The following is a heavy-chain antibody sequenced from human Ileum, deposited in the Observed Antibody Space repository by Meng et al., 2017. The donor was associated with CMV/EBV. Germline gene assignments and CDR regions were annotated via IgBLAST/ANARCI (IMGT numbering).Heavy chain of an antibody. CDR3: AKDATYSSGPWKYYYGMDV. D-gene: IGHD6-19*01. Sequence: GESLKISCAASGFTFSSYGMHWVRQAPGKGLEWVAFIRYDGSKKYYADSVKGRFTISRDNSKNTLYLQMNSLRAEDTAVYYCAKDATYSSGPWKYYYGMDVWGQGTTVTVSS. V-gene: IGHV3-30*02. CDR1: GFTFSSYG. CDR2: IRYDGSKK. J-gene: IGHJ6*02.